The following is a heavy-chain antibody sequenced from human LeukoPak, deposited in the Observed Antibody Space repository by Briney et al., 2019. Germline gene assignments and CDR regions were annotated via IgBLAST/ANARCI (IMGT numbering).Heavy chain of an antibody. CDR3: AKNDHTNLMSLDY. V-gene: IGHV3-48*04. CDR1: GFAFSNSW. J-gene: IGHJ4*02. Sequence: PGGSLRLSCAASGFAFSNSWMSWVRQAPGKGLEWVSYISSSGTTIYYADSVKGRFTISRDNAKNSLYLQMNSLRAEDTAVYYCAKNDHTNLMSLDYWGQGTLVTVSS. D-gene: IGHD2-8*01. CDR2: ISSSGTTI.